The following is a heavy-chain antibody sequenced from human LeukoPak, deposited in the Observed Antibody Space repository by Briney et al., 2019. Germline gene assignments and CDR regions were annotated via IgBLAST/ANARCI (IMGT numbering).Heavy chain of an antibody. D-gene: IGHD5-18*01. CDR2: ISWNSGSI. CDR1: GFTFDNYA. CDR3: AKGGGYSYSSDFDY. Sequence: SLRLSCAASGFTFDNYAMHWVRQAPGKGLEWVSGISWNSGSIGYADSVKGRFTISRDNAKNSLYLQMNSLRAKDTALYYCAKGGGYSYSSDFDYWGQGTLVTVSS. V-gene: IGHV3-9*01. J-gene: IGHJ4*02.